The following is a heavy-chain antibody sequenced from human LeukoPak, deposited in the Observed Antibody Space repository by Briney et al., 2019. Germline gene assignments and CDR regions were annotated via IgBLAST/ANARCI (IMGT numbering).Heavy chain of an antibody. V-gene: IGHV1-2*04. CDR1: GYTFTGYY. CDR2: INPNSGGT. Sequence: ASVKVSCKASGYTFTGYYMHWVRQAPGHGLEWMGWINPNSGGTNYAQKFQGWVTMTRDTSITTAYMELSRLRSDDTAMYYCAREVDCSSTSCYTYAFDIWGQGTMVTVSS. J-gene: IGHJ3*02. CDR3: AREVDCSSTSCYTYAFDI. D-gene: IGHD2-2*02.